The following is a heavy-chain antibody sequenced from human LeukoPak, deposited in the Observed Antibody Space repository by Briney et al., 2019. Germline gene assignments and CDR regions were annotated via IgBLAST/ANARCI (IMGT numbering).Heavy chain of an antibody. CDR2: ISGSGGST. CDR1: GFTFSNYG. V-gene: IGHV3-23*01. Sequence: GGSLGLSCAASGFTFSNYGMSWVRQAPGKGLEWVSAISGSGGSTYYADSVKGRFTISRDNSKNTLYLQMNSLRVEDTAVYFCAKDGGSYQFDYWGQGTLVTVSS. CDR3: AKDGGSYQFDY. J-gene: IGHJ4*02. D-gene: IGHD1-26*01.